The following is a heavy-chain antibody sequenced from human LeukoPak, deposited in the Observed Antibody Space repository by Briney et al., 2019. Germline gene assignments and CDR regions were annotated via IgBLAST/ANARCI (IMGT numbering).Heavy chain of an antibody. CDR2: IYSGGST. J-gene: IGHJ4*02. Sequence: GGSLRLSCAASGFTVSSNYMSWVRQAPGKGLEWVSVIYSGGSTYYSDSVKGRFTISRDNSKNTLYLQMNSLRAEDTAVYYCASAQYYYDSSGYLNWGQGTLVTVSS. CDR3: ASAQYYYDSSGYLN. D-gene: IGHD3-22*01. CDR1: GFTVSSNY. V-gene: IGHV3-53*01.